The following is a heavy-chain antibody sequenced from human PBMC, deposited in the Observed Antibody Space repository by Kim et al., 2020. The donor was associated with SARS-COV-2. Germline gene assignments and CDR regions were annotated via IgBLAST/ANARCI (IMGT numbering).Heavy chain of an antibody. D-gene: IGHD3-22*01. J-gene: IGHJ2*01. CDR3: ARNYYYDSSGSWYFEL. Sequence: SVKGRFTISRDDSKNSLYLQMNSLKTEDTAVYYCARNYYYDSSGSWYFELWGRGTLVTVSS. V-gene: IGHV3-72*01.